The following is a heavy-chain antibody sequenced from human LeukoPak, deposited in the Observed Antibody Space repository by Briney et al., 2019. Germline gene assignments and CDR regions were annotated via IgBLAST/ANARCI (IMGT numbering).Heavy chain of an antibody. V-gene: IGHV1-69*01. J-gene: IGHJ5*02. CDR1: GGTFSSYA. CDR2: IIPIFGTA. Sequence: GSSVKVSCKASGGTFSSYAISWVRQAPGQGLEWMGGIIPIFGTANYAQKFQGRVTITADESTSTAYMELSSLRSEDTAVYYCARETFVLLFGSRTNWFDPWGQGTLVTVSS. D-gene: IGHD3-10*01. CDR3: ARETFVLLFGSRTNWFDP.